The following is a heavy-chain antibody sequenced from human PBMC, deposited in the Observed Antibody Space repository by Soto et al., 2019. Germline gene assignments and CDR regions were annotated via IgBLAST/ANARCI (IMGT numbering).Heavy chain of an antibody. V-gene: IGHV3-72*01. D-gene: IGHD1-26*01. CDR3: ARVSLVGPSGGRYFDY. Sequence: EVQLVESGGGLVQPGGSLRLSCAASGFTFSAHYMDWVRQAPGKGLEWVGRVKNKTNRYTTEYAASVEGRFTISREDSKNFLYLQMNRLKTEDTAVYYCARVSLVGPSGGRYFDYWGQGSQVAVSS. J-gene: IGHJ4*02. CDR2: VKNKTNRYTT. CDR1: GFTFSAHY.